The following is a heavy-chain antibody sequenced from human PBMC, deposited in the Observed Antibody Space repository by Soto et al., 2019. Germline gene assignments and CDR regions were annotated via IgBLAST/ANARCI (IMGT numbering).Heavy chain of an antibody. D-gene: IGHD3-3*01. CDR2: IYTSGST. Sequence: KSSETLSLTCTVSGGSISSYYWSWIRQPAGKGLEWIGRIYTSGSTNYNPSLKSRVTMSVDTSKNQFSLKLSSVTAADTAVYYCARDQSAYYDFWSGYLGSEFYYYGMDVWGQGTTVTVSS. J-gene: IGHJ6*02. CDR3: ARDQSAYYDFWSGYLGSEFYYYGMDV. V-gene: IGHV4-4*07. CDR1: GGSISSYY.